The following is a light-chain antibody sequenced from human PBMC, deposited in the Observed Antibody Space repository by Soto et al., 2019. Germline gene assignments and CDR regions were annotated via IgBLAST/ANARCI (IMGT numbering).Light chain of an antibody. CDR3: QQYSSSPYT. J-gene: IGKJ2*01. CDR2: GAS. V-gene: IGKV3-20*01. CDR1: QSVSSSY. Sequence: EIVLTQSPGTLSLSPGERATLSCRDSQSVSSSYLAWYQQKPGQAPRLLIYGASSRATGIPDRFSGSGSGTDLTLTISRLEPEDFAVYYCQQYSSSPYTFGQGTKLEIK.